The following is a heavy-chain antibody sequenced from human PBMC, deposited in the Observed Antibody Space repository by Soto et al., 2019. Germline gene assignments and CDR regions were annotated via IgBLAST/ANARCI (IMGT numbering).Heavy chain of an antibody. CDR2: ISGSGGSE. CDR3: ANPRYCSSTSCLTRFDY. V-gene: IGHV3-23*01. D-gene: IGHD2-2*01. CDR1: GFTFSSYA. J-gene: IGHJ4*02. Sequence: GGSLRLSCAASGFTFSSYAMSWVRQAPGTGLERVSAISGSGGSEYYADSVKGRFTISRDNSKNTLYLQMNSLRAEDTAVYYCANPRYCSSTSCLTRFDYWGQGTLVTVSS.